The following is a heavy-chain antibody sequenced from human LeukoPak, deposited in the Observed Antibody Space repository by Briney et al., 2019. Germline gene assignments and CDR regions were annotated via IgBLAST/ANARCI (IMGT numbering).Heavy chain of an antibody. Sequence: GGSLRLSCAASGFTFSSYSMNWVRQAPGKGLEWVSSISSSSSYIYYADSVKGRFTISRDNAKNSLYLQMNSLRAEDTAVYYCARDLWFGKELDPWGQGTLVTVSS. V-gene: IGHV3-21*01. J-gene: IGHJ5*02. D-gene: IGHD3-10*01. CDR1: GFTFSSYS. CDR3: ARDLWFGKELDP. CDR2: ISSSSSYI.